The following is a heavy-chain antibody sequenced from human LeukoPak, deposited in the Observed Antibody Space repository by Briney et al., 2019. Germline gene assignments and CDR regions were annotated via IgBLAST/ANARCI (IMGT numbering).Heavy chain of an antibody. J-gene: IGHJ6*04. D-gene: IGHD3-9*01. CDR1: GYTFTSYG. V-gene: IGHV1-18*04. CDR2: ISAYNGNT. Sequence: ASVMVSCKASGYTFTSYGISWVRQAPGQGLEWMGWISAYNGNTNYAQKLQGRVTMTTDTSTSTAYMGLRSLRSDDTAVYYCARSRGDILSLDYYYYGMDVWGKGTTVTVSS. CDR3: ARSRGDILSLDYYYYGMDV.